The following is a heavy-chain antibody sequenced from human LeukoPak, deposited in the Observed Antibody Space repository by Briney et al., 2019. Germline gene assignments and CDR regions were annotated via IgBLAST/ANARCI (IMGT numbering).Heavy chain of an antibody. D-gene: IGHD3-10*01. V-gene: IGHV3-23*01. J-gene: IGHJ4*02. Sequence: PGGSLRLSCAASGFTFSNYAMSWVRQAPGKGLEWVSAISGSGGSTYYADSVKGRFTISRDNSKNTLYLQMSSLRTEDTAVYYCVKDGSGSYYTYYFDYWGQGTLVTVSS. CDR2: ISGSGGST. CDR3: VKDGSGSYYTYYFDY. CDR1: GFTFSNYA.